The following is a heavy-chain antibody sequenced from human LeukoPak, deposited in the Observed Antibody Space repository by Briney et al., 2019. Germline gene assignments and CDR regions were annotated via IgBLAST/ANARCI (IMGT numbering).Heavy chain of an antibody. CDR3: AGDDLDCSGGTCYPDDF. V-gene: IGHV1-18*01. CDR2: ISAYNGNI. J-gene: IGHJ4*02. CDR1: GYTFSSYG. Sequence: ASVKVSFKASGYTFSSYGISWVRQAPGQGLEWMGWISAYNGNIKYAQKFQGRVTMTTDTSTSTAYMELRSLRSDDTAMYFCAGDDLDCSGGTCYPDDFWGQGTLVTVSS. D-gene: IGHD2-15*01.